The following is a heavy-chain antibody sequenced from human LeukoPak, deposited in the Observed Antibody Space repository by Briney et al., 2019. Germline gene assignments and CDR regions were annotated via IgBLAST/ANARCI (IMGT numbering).Heavy chain of an antibody. J-gene: IGHJ6*02. D-gene: IGHD3-3*01. Sequence: SETLSLTCTVSGGSISSYYWSWIRQPPGKGLECIGYIYYTGSTNYNPSLKSRVTISVDTSKNQFSLKLSSVTAADTAVYYCAREEYYDFWSGSDYGMDVWGQGTTVTVSS. V-gene: IGHV4-59*01. CDR3: AREEYYDFWSGSDYGMDV. CDR2: IYYTGST. CDR1: GGSISSYY.